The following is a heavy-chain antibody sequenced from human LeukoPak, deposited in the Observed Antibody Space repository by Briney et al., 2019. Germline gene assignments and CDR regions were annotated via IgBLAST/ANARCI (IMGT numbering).Heavy chain of an antibody. Sequence: GGSLRLSCAASGLSFSSFAMSWVRQGPARGLEWVSSIRGNSETFYADSVKGRFTLSSDISRNTVYFQLNNLRVEDTAIYYCARASWVSSIDAVRWGQGTLVTVSS. J-gene: IGHJ4*02. V-gene: IGHV3-23*01. CDR2: IRGNSET. CDR1: GLSFSSFA. D-gene: IGHD6-13*01. CDR3: ARASWVSSIDAVR.